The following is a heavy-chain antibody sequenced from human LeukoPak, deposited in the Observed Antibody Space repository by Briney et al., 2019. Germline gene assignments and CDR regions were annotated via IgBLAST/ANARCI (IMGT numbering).Heavy chain of an antibody. CDR3: ARSPDTAAGTLDY. V-gene: IGHV3-53*01. J-gene: IGHJ4*02. CDR1: GFTFSDYY. Sequence: GGSLRLSCAASGFTFSDYYMSWVRQAPGKGLEWVSVIYSGGSTYYADSVKGRFTISRDNSKNTLYLQMNSLRAEDTAVYYCARSPDTAAGTLDYWGQGTLVTVSS. CDR2: IYSGGST. D-gene: IGHD6-13*01.